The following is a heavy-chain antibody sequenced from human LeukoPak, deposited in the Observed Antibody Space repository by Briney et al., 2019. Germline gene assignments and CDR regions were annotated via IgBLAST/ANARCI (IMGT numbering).Heavy chain of an antibody. CDR1: GGTFSSYA. Sequence: SVKVSCKASGGTFSSYAISWVRQAPGQGLEWMGGIIPIFGTANYAQKFQGRVTITADESTSTAYMELSSLRSEDTAVYYCARETVTATGLDYWGQGTLVTVSS. CDR2: IIPIFGTA. D-gene: IGHD2-21*02. V-gene: IGHV1-69*13. J-gene: IGHJ4*02. CDR3: ARETVTATGLDY.